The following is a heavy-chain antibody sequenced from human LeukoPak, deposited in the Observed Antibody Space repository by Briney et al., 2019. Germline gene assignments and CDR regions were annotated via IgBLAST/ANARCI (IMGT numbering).Heavy chain of an antibody. CDR3: ARDCSSTSCKAPFDY. CDR2: IYYSGTT. V-gene: IGHV4-59*01. Sequence: PSETLSLTCTVSGGSLSSYYWSWIRQPPGKGLEWMGYIYYSGTTNYNPSLKSRVTISVDTSKNQFSLRLSSVTAADTAVYFCARDCSSTSCKAPFDYWGQGTLVTVSS. D-gene: IGHD2-2*01. CDR1: GGSLSSYY. J-gene: IGHJ4*02.